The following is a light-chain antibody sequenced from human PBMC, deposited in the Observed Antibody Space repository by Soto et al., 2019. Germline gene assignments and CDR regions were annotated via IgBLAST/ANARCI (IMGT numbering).Light chain of an antibody. Sequence: QSALTQPASVSGSPGQSITISCTGTSSDVGGYNYVSWYQQHPGKAPKLMIYDVSYRPSGVSNRFSGSKSGNTASLTISGLQAEDEADYYCSSYTRSSTLFGTGTKVTVL. CDR1: SSDVGGYNY. CDR2: DVS. J-gene: IGLJ1*01. CDR3: SSYTRSSTL. V-gene: IGLV2-14*01.